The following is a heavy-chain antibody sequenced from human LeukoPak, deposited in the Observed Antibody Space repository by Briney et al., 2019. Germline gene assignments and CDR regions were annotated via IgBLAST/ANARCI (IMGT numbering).Heavy chain of an antibody. J-gene: IGHJ4*02. Sequence: GGSLRLSCAASGFTFSSYSMNWVRQAPGKGLEWVSSISSSSSYIYYADSVKGRFTISRDNAKNSLYLQMNSLRAEDTAVYYCARDSPTHYDFWSGYYDPYYSDYWGQGTLVTVSS. CDR3: ARDSPTHYDFWSGYYDPYYSDY. D-gene: IGHD3-3*01. V-gene: IGHV3-21*01. CDR1: GFTFSSYS. CDR2: ISSSSSYI.